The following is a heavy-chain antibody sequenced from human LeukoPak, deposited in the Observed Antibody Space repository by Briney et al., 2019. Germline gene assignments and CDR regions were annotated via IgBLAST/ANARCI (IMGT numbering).Heavy chain of an antibody. J-gene: IGHJ4*02. Sequence: PGGSLRLSCAASGFTFSDYYMSWIRQAPGKGLEWVSYIGGWSSPTDYADSVKGRFTISRDNARNSLYLQKNNLTVEDTAVYYCARDPGFSVARWGQGSPVFVSS. V-gene: IGHV3-11*06. CDR1: GFTFSDYY. CDR2: IGGWSSPT. CDR3: ARDPGFSVAR. D-gene: IGHD3-3*01.